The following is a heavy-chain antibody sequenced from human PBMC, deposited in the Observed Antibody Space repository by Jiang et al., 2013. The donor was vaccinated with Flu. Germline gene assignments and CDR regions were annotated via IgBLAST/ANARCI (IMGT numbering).Heavy chain of an antibody. J-gene: IGHJ6*02. CDR1: GGSISSYY. CDR3: ARDSTFHYYGSGDYYGMDV. V-gene: IGHV4-59*01. Sequence: GLVKPSETLSLTCTVSGGSISSYYWSWIRQPPGKGLEWIGYIYYSGSTNYNPSLKSRVTISVDTSKNQFSLKLSSVTAADTAVYYCARDSTFHYYGSGDYYGMDVWGQGTTVTVSS. D-gene: IGHD3-10*01. CDR2: IYYSGST.